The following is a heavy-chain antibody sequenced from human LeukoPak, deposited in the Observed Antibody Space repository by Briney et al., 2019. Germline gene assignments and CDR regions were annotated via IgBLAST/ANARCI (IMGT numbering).Heavy chain of an antibody. J-gene: IGHJ3*02. CDR3: ARDSASCRGCAFDI. V-gene: IGHV3-7*01. CDR2: TNRDGSEK. D-gene: IGHD2-2*01. Sequence: AGGSLRLSCAASEFTFTNFLMSWVRQAPGKGLEWVANTNRDGSEKYYVDSVKGRVTISRDNAMNFLYLQLNSLRVDDTAVYYCARDSASCRGCAFDIWGQGTVVTVSS. CDR1: EFTFTNFL.